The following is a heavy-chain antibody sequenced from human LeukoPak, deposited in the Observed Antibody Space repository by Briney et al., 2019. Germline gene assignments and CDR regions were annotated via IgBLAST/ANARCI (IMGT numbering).Heavy chain of an antibody. V-gene: IGHV3-48*01. CDR1: GFTFSSYA. CDR3: ARDRYDYVWGSYRYTFDY. CDR2: ISSSSSTI. D-gene: IGHD3-16*02. J-gene: IGHJ4*02. Sequence: PGGSLRLSCAASGFTFSSYAMSWVRQAPGKGLEWVSYISSSSSTIYYADSVKGRFTISRDNAKNSLYLQMNSLRAEDTAVYSCARDRYDYVWGSYRYTFDYWGQGTLVTVSS.